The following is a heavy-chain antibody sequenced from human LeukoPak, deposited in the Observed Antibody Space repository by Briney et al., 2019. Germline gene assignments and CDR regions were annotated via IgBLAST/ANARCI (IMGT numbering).Heavy chain of an antibody. J-gene: IGHJ4*02. CDR3: AGEVRDCSGGSCYHTDDY. CDR1: GFTFSDYY. D-gene: IGHD2-15*01. V-gene: IGHV3-11*04. CDR2: ISSSGSTI. Sequence: GGSLRLSCAASGFTFSDYYMSWIRQAPGKGLEWVSYISSSGSTIYYADSVKGRFIISRDNAKNSLYLQMNSLRAEDTAVYYCAGEVRDCSGGSCYHTDDYWGQGTLVTVSS.